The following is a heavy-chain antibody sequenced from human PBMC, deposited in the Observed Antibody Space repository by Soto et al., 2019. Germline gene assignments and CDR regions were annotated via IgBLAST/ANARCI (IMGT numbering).Heavy chain of an antibody. Sequence: GGSLRLSCEASGFTFNSFGMHWVRQAQGKGLEWVAVIWHDGTNKYYVDSVKGRFTISRDNSKDTLYLQMNNLRAEDTAVYYCARTGLQIVQATSYYYGLDVWGQGTTVTVSS. CDR3: ARTGLQIVQATSYYYGLDV. J-gene: IGHJ6*02. CDR1: GFTFNSFG. D-gene: IGHD2-8*01. CDR2: IWHDGTNK. V-gene: IGHV3-33*01.